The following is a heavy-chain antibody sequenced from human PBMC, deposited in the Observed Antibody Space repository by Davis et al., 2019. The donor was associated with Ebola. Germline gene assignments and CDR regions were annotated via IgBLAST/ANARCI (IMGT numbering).Heavy chain of an antibody. CDR2: LSYSGST. CDR1: GGSISSSY. J-gene: IGHJ4*02. V-gene: IGHV4-59*01. Sequence: GSLRLSCTVSGGSISSSYWSWIRQPPGERLEWIGYLSYSGSTNYNPSLKSRVTISVDKSQNHFSLKLTPVAAADTAVYYCARGGGTLDYWGQGTLVTVSS. CDR3: ARGGGTLDY. D-gene: IGHD3-10*01.